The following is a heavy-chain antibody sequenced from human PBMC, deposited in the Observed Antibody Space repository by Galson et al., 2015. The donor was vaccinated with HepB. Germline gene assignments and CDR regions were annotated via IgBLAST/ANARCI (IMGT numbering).Heavy chain of an antibody. Sequence: QSGAEVKQPGESLKISCKGSGYWFSRYWIAWVRQMPGKGLEWMGIIFPDDSDTRYSPSFQGRVSISADKSISTAYLQWSSLRASDTAMYYCARADWTMVDPYSPAYWGQGTLVTASS. D-gene: IGHD4/OR15-4a*01. J-gene: IGHJ4*02. CDR1: GYWFSRYW. V-gene: IGHV5-51*01. CDR3: ARADWTMVDPYSPAY. CDR2: IFPDDSDT.